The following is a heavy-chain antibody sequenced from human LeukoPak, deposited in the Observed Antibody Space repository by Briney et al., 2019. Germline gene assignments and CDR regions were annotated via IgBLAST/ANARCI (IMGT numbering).Heavy chain of an antibody. Sequence: PGRSLRVSCAPSGFTFSRHGMRWVRQDPGKGLEWVAIISNDGSRKYYAHSVEGRFTISRDNSKNTLYLQMDSLRAEDTAVYYCARDRAWNYFDYWGQGTLVTVSS. D-gene: IGHD3-3*01. CDR2: ISNDGSRK. CDR3: ARDRAWNYFDY. CDR1: GFTFSRHG. V-gene: IGHV3-30*03. J-gene: IGHJ4*02.